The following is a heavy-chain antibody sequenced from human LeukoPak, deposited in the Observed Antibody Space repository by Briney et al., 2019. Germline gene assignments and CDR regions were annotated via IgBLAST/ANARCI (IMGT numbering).Heavy chain of an antibody. CDR2: IYYSGST. D-gene: IGHD3-3*01. CDR1: GGSISSYY. J-gene: IGHJ4*02. Sequence: SETLSLTCTVSGGSISSYYWSWIRQPPGKGLELIGYIYYSGSTNYNPSLKSRVTISVDTSKNQFSLKLSSVTAADTAVYYCAREGDFWRRNYYFDYWGQGTLVTVSS. V-gene: IGHV4-59*01. CDR3: AREGDFWRRNYYFDY.